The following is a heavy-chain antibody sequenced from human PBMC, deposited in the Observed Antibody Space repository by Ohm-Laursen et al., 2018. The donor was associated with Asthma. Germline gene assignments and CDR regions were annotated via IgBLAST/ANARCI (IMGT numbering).Heavy chain of an antibody. Sequence: GSSVKVSCKASGYTFTGYYMHWVRQAPGQGLEWMGRINPNSGGTNYAQKFQGRATMTRDTSISTAYMELSRLRSDDTAVYYCARDSNYRAFDIWGQGTMVTVSS. CDR3: ARDSNYRAFDI. V-gene: IGHV1-2*06. D-gene: IGHD1-7*01. J-gene: IGHJ3*02. CDR2: INPNSGGT. CDR1: GYTFTGYY.